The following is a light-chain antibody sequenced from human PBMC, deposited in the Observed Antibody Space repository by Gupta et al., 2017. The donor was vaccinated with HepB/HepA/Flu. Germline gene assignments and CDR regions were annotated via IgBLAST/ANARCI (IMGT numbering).Light chain of an antibody. CDR3: QKDYSAPRT. CDR1: QGISNY. CDR2: DAS. V-gene: IGKV1-27*01. Sequence: DIQMTQSPSSLSTSVGDRVTITCRASQGISNYLAWYQQKPGKVPKLLIYDASTLQSGVPSRFSGSGSRTDFTLTISSLQPEDVATYYCQKDYSAPRTFGQGTKVEIK. J-gene: IGKJ1*01.